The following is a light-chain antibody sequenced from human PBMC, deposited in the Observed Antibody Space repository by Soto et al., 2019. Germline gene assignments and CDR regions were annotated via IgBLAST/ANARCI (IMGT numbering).Light chain of an antibody. V-gene: IGKV3-15*01. CDR2: GAS. Sequence: EIVMPQSPATLSVSPGERATLSCRASQSVSSNLAWYQQKPGQAPRLLIYGASTRATGIPARFSGSGSGTEFTLTISSLQSEDFAVYSCQQYDNWPPWTFGQGTKVEI. J-gene: IGKJ1*01. CDR1: QSVSSN. CDR3: QQYDNWPPWT.